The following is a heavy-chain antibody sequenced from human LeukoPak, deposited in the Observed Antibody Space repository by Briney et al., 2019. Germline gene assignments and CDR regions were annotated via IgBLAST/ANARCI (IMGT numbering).Heavy chain of an antibody. V-gene: IGHV3-30*18. J-gene: IGHJ4*02. CDR2: ISYDGSNK. Sequence: GSLRLSCAASGFTFSSYGMHWVRQAPGKGLEWVAVISYDGSNKYYADSVKGRFTISRDNSKNTLYLQMNSLRAEDTAVYYCAKELRPWAAAVFVYWGQGTLVTVSS. CDR3: AKELRPWAAAVFVY. D-gene: IGHD6-13*01. CDR1: GFTFSSYG.